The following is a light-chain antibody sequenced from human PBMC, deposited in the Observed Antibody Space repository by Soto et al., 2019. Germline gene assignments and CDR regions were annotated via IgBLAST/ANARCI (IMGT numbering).Light chain of an antibody. CDR3: TSWTTSTTMI. J-gene: IGLJ2*01. Sequence: QSALTQPASVSGSPGQSITISCTGTSSDIGAYNSVSWYQQHPGKAPKLMLYDVNIRPSGVSNRFSGSKSGNTASLTISGLQVEDEADYYCTSWTTSTTMIFGGGTKVTVL. V-gene: IGLV2-14*03. CDR1: SSDIGAYNS. CDR2: DVN.